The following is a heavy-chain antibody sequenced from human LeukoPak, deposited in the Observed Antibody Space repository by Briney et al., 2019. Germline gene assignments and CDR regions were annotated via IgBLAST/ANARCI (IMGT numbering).Heavy chain of an antibody. CDR3: TSKGGPPTAFSDY. D-gene: IGHD3-3*01. Sequence: KAGGSLRLSCAASGFIFSDYYMSWIRQAPGKGLEWVSYISSSGSTMYYTDSVKGRFTISRDNAKDSLYLQMNSLRAEDTAVYYCTSKGGPPTAFSDYWGQGTLVTVSS. CDR2: ISSSGSTM. J-gene: IGHJ4*02. V-gene: IGHV3-11*01. CDR1: GFIFSDYY.